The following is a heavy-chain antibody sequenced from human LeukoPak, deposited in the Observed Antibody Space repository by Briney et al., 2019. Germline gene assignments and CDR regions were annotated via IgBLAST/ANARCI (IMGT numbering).Heavy chain of an antibody. CDR2: IYYSGST. J-gene: IGHJ4*02. Sequence: SQTLSLTCTVSGGSISSGGYYWSWIRQHPGKGLEWIGYIYYSGSTYYNPSLKSRVTISVDTSKNQFSLKLSSVTAAGTAVYYCARETGGTLDYWGQGTLVTVSS. CDR3: ARETGGTLDY. V-gene: IGHV4-31*03. D-gene: IGHD1-26*01. CDR1: GGSISSGGYY.